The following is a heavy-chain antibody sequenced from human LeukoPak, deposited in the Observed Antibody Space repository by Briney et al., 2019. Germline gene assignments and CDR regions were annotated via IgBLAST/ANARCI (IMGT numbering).Heavy chain of an antibody. CDR2: ISAYNGNT. Sequence: ASVKVFCKASGYTFTSYGISWVRQAPGQGLEWMGWISAYNGNTNYAQKLQGRVTMTTDTSTSTAYMELRSLRSEDTAVYYCARVPYTYSSSWYYFDYWGQGTLVTVSS. V-gene: IGHV1-18*01. CDR1: GYTFTSYG. CDR3: ARVPYTYSSSWYYFDY. D-gene: IGHD6-13*01. J-gene: IGHJ4*02.